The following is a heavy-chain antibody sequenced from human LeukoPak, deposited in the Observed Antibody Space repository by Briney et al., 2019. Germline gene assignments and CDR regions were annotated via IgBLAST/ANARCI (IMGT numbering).Heavy chain of an antibody. V-gene: IGHV4-59*02. J-gene: IGHJ4*02. Sequence: SETLSLTCTVSGGSVSTYYWSWIRQPPGKELEWIGYVSHSGNTNCNPSLKSRLTMSLDTSKNQFSLKLTSVTAADTAVYFCARVAGYTYSYYYFDYWGQGTLVTVSS. D-gene: IGHD5-18*01. CDR2: VSHSGNT. CDR1: GGSVSTYY. CDR3: ARVAGYTYSYYYFDY.